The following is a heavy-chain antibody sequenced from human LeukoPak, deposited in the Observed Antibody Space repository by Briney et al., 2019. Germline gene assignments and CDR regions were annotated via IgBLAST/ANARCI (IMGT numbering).Heavy chain of an antibody. CDR1: GIPFSDYY. CDR3: AAGTAADY. Sequence: PGGSLRLSCVVSGIPFSDYYMNWIRQAPGKGLEWISYISSSSSYTDYADSVKGRFTISRDNAQNALFLQMNSLRVEDTAVYYCAAGTAADYWGQGILVTVSS. J-gene: IGHJ4*02. V-gene: IGHV3-11*03. CDR2: ISSSSSYT. D-gene: IGHD6-13*01.